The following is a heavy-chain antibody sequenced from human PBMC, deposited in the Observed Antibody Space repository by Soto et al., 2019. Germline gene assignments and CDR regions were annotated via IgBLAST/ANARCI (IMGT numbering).Heavy chain of an antibody. CDR1: GYTFTSYG. CDR2: ISGHNGNT. Sequence: QVQLVQSGAEVKKPGASVKVSCKASGYTFTSYGISWVRQAPGQGPEWMGWISGHNGNTNHPQRLQGRVTMTKDTSRNTAYMELRSLRSDDTAVYYCARHRFNYYDNTVYYYFDYWGQGTLVTVSS. CDR3: ARHRFNYYDNTVYYYFDY. D-gene: IGHD3-22*01. V-gene: IGHV1-18*04. J-gene: IGHJ4*02.